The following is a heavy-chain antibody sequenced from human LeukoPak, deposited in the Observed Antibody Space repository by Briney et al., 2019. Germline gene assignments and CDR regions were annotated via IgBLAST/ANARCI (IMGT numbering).Heavy chain of an antibody. CDR2: VDPEDGET. CDR3: ATGRYCRGGSCYLDY. D-gene: IGHD2-15*01. J-gene: IGHJ4*02. Sequence: ASVKVSCKVSGYTFTDYYMHWVQQAPGKGLEWVGLVDPEDGETIYAEKFQGRVTITADTSTDTAYMELSSLRSEDSAVYYCATGRYCRGGSCYLDYWGQGTLVTVSS. CDR1: GYTFTDYY. V-gene: IGHV1-69-2*01.